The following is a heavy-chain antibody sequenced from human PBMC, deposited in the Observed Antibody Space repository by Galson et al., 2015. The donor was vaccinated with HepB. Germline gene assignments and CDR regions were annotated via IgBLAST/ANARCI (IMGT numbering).Heavy chain of an antibody. CDR3: AKYDFWSGGWFDP. D-gene: IGHD3-3*01. J-gene: IGHJ5*02. Sequence: SLRLSCAASGFTFSNHAMSWVRQAPGKGLEWVSGISGNGDATYFADSVKGRFTISRDNSKNTPYLQMNSLRAEDTAVYYCAKYDFWSGGWFDPWGQGTLVTVSS. CDR2: ISGNGDAT. CDR1: GFTFSNHA. V-gene: IGHV3-23*01.